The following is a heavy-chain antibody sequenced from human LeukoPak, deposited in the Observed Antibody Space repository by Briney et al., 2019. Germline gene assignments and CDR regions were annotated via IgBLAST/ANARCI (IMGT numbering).Heavy chain of an antibody. CDR3: ARVPSIAVSGSGAFDI. V-gene: IGHV4-31*03. CDR1: GGSLSSGGYY. J-gene: IGHJ3*02. CDR2: IYYSGST. Sequence: SETLSLTCTVSGGSLSSGGYYWSWIRQHPGKGLEWLGYIYYSGSTYYSPSLKSRVTISVDTSKNQFSLKLSSVTAADTALYYCARVPSIAVSGSGAFDIWGQGTMVTVSS. D-gene: IGHD6-19*01.